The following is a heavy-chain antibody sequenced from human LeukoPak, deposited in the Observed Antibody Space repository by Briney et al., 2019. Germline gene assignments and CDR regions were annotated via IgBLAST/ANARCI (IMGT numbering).Heavy chain of an antibody. CDR2: IIHTGIT. Sequence: SETLSLTCAVYGGSFSGFYWTWIRQPPGEGLEWIGEIIHTGITNYNPSLSGRVTISLDTSKHQFSLKLSSVTAADTAVYYCATNTVTATYWYFDLWGRGTLVTVSS. J-gene: IGHJ2*01. D-gene: IGHD4-17*01. V-gene: IGHV4-34*12. CDR1: GGSFSGFY. CDR3: ATNTVTATYWYFDL.